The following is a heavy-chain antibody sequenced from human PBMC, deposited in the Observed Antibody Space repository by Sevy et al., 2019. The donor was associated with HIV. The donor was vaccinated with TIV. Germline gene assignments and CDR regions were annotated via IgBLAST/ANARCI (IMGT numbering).Heavy chain of an antibody. J-gene: IGHJ4*02. CDR2: ISYDGSNK. CDR1: RFTFSNYG. CDR3: AKDAGTYYLTYYFDF. Sequence: GGSLRLSCAVSRFTFSNYGMHWVRQAPGKGLEWVALISYDGSNKHYADSVKGRFTISRDNVKNTLFLDMNGLRAEDTAIYYCAKDAGTYYLTYYFDFWGQGTLVTVSS. V-gene: IGHV3-33*05. D-gene: IGHD1-26*01.